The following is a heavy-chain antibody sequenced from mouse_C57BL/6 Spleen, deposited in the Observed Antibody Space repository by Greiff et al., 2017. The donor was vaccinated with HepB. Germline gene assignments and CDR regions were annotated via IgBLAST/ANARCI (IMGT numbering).Heavy chain of an antibody. CDR3: ARDGSYWYFDG. V-gene: IGHV5-9*01. J-gene: IGHJ1*03. CDR1: GFTFSSYT. CDR2: ISGGGGNT. Sequence: EVQRVESGGGLVKPGGSLKLSCAASGFTFSSYTMSWVRQTPEKRLEWVATISGGGGNTYYPDSVKGRFTISRDNAKNTLYLQMSSLRSEDTALYYCARDGSYWYFDGWGTGTTVTVAS.